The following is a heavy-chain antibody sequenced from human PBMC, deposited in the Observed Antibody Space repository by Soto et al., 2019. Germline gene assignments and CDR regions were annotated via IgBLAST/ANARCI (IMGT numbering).Heavy chain of an antibody. CDR1: AGTFSSYA. V-gene: IGHV1-69*06. D-gene: IGHD6-13*01. CDR2: IIPIFGTA. CDR3: ARGSDIAAAGGWLY. Sequence: QVQLVQSGAEVKKPGSSVKVSCKASAGTFSSYAISWVRQAPGQGLEWMGGIIPIFGTANYAQKFQGRVTITADKSTSTAYMEGSSLRSEDTAVYYCARGSDIAAAGGWLYWGQGTLVTVSS. J-gene: IGHJ4*02.